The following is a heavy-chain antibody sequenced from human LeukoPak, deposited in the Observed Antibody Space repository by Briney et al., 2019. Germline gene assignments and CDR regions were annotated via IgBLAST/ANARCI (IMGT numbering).Heavy chain of an antibody. Sequence: GGSLRLSCAASGFTFSSYAMSWVRQAPGKGLEWVSGISGSGGYTYYADSVKGRFTISRDNAKNSLYLQMNSLRAEDTAVYYCARDGYYYDSSGYYSYMDVWGKGTTVTISS. CDR2: ISGSGGYT. V-gene: IGHV3-21*01. J-gene: IGHJ6*03. D-gene: IGHD3-22*01. CDR1: GFTFSSYA. CDR3: ARDGYYYDSSGYYSYMDV.